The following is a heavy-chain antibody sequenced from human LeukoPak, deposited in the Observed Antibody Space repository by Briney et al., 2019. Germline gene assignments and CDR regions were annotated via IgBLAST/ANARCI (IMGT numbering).Heavy chain of an antibody. CDR3: ARHELVGATTYFDY. V-gene: IGHV4-59*08. J-gene: IGHJ4*02. CDR2: IYYSGST. Sequence: SETLSLTCTVSGGSISSYYWSWIRQPPGKGLEWIGYIYYSGSTNYNPSLNSRVTISVATSKNQFSLKLSSVTAADTAVYYCARHELVGATTYFDYWGQGTLVTVSS. CDR1: GGSISSYY. D-gene: IGHD1-26*01.